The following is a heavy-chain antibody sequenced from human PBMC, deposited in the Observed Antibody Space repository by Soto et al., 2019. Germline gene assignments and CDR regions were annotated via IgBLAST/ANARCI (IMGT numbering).Heavy chain of an antibody. J-gene: IGHJ6*03. CDR1: GYTFTSYD. CDR3: ARVRWGSSSYYYYYYMDV. Sequence: ASVKVSCKASGYTFTSYDINWVRQATGQGLEWMGWMNPNSGNTGYAQKFQGRVTMTRNTSISTAYMELSSLRSEDTAVYYCARVRWGSSSYYYYYYMDVWGKGTTVTVSS. V-gene: IGHV1-8*01. D-gene: IGHD6-13*01. CDR2: MNPNSGNT.